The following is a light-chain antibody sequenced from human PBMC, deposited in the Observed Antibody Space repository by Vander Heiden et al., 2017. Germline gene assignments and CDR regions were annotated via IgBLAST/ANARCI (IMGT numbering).Light chain of an antibody. V-gene: IGKV3-20*01. J-gene: IGKJ5*01. CDR2: GAS. CDR3: QQYGGSPPIS. CDR1: QSVDSFY. Sequence: EIVLTQSPGTLSLSPGERATRSCRASQSVDSFYLGWYQQKPGQSPRLLIYGASSRATDIPDRFSGSGSGTDFTLTISRLEPEDFAVYYCQQYGGSPPISFGQGTRLEIK.